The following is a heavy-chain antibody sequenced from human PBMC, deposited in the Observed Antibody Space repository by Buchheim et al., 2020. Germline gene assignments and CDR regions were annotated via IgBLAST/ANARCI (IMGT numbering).Heavy chain of an antibody. V-gene: IGHV1-69*01. Sequence: QEQVVQSGAEVKEPGSSVKVSCRASGGTFSSSDISWVRQAPGQGLEWMGGIIPILGTPNYAQSFQGRVTITADESATTAYMELSSLRSDDTAVYYCMSRGGYYDRSDPAYYYYGMDVWGQGTT. CDR1: GGTFSSSD. CDR2: IIPILGTP. CDR3: MSRGGYYDRSDPAYYYYGMDV. D-gene: IGHD3-10*01. J-gene: IGHJ6*02.